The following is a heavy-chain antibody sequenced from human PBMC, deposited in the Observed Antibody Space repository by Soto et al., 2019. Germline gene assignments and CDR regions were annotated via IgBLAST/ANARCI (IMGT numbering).Heavy chain of an antibody. V-gene: IGHV4-4*02. CDR1: W. Sequence: WWSWARKPPGKGLEWIGEIYHSGSTNYNPSLKSRVTIAVDTSKNQFSLKLSSVTAADTAVYYCARVGEYWGQGTLVTVSS. J-gene: IGHJ4*02. CDR2: IYHSGST. CDR3: ARVGEY.